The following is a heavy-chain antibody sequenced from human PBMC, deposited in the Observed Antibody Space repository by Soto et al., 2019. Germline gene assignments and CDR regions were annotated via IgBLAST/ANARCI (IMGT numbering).Heavy chain of an antibody. V-gene: IGHV1-2*04. CDR3: ARDAMIVVVPYYYYYGMDV. CDR2: INPNSGGT. CDR1: GYTFTGYY. D-gene: IGHD3-22*01. Sequence: GASVKVSCKASGYTFTGYYMHWVRQAPGQGLEWMGWINPNSGGTNYAQKFQGWVTMTRDTSISTAYMELSRLRSDDTAVYYCARDAMIVVVPYYYYYGMDVWGQGTTVTVSS. J-gene: IGHJ6*02.